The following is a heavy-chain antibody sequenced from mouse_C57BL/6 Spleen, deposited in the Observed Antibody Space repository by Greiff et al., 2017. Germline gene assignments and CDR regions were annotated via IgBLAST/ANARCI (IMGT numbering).Heavy chain of an antibody. D-gene: IGHD1-1*01. J-gene: IGHJ2*01. CDR3: TRVNYYGSSPYYFDY. CDR1: GFTFSSYA. CDR2: ISSGGDYI. V-gene: IGHV5-9-1*02. Sequence: EVMLVESGEGLVKPGGSLKLSCAASGFTFSSYAMSWVRQTPEQRLEWVAYISSGGDYIYYADTVKGRFTISRDNARNTLYLQMSSLKSEDTAMYYCTRVNYYGSSPYYFDYGGQGTTLTVSS.